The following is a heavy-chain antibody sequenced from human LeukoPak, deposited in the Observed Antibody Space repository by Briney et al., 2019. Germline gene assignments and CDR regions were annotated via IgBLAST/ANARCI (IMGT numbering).Heavy chain of an antibody. Sequence: GGSLRLSCAASGFTVSSNYMSWVRQAPGRGLEWVSVIYSGGSTYYADSVKGRFTISRDNSKNTLYLQMNSLRAEDTAVYYCAREKTGAGLDYWGQGTLVTVSS. V-gene: IGHV3-66*02. J-gene: IGHJ4*02. CDR3: AREKTGAGLDY. CDR2: IYSGGST. CDR1: GFTVSSNY.